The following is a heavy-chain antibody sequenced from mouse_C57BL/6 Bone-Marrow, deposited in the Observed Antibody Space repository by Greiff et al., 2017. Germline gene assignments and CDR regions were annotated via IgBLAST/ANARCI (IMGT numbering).Heavy chain of an antibody. V-gene: IGHV1-4*01. CDR3: AREDDGYLDY. Sequence: VQRVESGAELARPGASVKMSCKASGYTFTSYTMHWVKQRPGQGLEWIGYINPSSGYTKYNQKFKDKATLTADKSSSTAYMQLSSLTSEDSAVYYCAREDDGYLDYWGQGTTLTVSS. J-gene: IGHJ2*01. CDR1: GYTFTSYT. D-gene: IGHD2-3*01. CDR2: INPSSGYT.